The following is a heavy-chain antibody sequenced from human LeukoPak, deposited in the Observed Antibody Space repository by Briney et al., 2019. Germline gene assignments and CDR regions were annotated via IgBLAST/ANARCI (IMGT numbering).Heavy chain of an antibody. V-gene: IGHV4-39*07. D-gene: IGHD2-21*01. CDR2: IYYSGST. CDR3: ARELPHMSHFDI. CDR1: GGSISSSSYY. Sequence: SETLSLTCAVSGGSISSSSYYWGWIRQPPGKGLEWIGSIYYSGSTYYNPSLKSRVTISVDTSKNQFSLKLNSVTAADTAMYYCARELPHMSHFDIWGQGTMVTVSS. J-gene: IGHJ3*02.